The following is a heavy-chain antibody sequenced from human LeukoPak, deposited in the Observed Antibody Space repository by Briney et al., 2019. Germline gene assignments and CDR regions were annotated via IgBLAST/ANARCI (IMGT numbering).Heavy chain of an antibody. CDR2: ISAYNGNT. Sequence: ASVKVSCKASGYTFTSYGISWVRQAPGQGLEWMGWISAYNGNTNYAQKLQGRVTITTDTSTSTAYMELRSLRSDDTAVYYCARALRVVGATTPFDYWGQGTLVTVSS. CDR1: GYTFTSYG. J-gene: IGHJ4*02. V-gene: IGHV1-18*01. D-gene: IGHD1-26*01. CDR3: ARALRVVGATTPFDY.